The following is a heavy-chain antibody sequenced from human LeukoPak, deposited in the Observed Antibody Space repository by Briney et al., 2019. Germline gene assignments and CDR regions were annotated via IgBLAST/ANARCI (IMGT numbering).Heavy chain of an antibody. CDR2: VYDSGTT. J-gene: IGHJ4*02. CDR3: ARHGGAAAGLDY. CDR1: GGSISSSGYY. V-gene: IGHV4-39*01. Sequence: PSETLSLTCTVSGGSISSSGYYWGWIRQPPGKGLEWIGSVYDSGTTYYNPSLKSRVTVHVDTSKNQFSLRLSSATAADTADYYCARHGGAAAGLDYCGQGILVTVSS. D-gene: IGHD6-13*01.